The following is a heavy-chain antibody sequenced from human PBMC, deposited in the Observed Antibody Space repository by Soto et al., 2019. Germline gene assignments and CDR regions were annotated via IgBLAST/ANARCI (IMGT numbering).Heavy chain of an antibody. CDR1: GFTFSSYA. D-gene: IGHD2-15*01. Sequence: HPGGSLRLSCAASGFTFSSYAMSWVRQAPGKGLEWVSAISGSGGSTYYADSVKGRFTISRDNSKNTLYLQMNSLRAEDTAVYYSAKRLAVVAATPKAPLMDVWGKGTTVTVSS. CDR2: ISGSGGST. J-gene: IGHJ6*04. CDR3: AKRLAVVAATPKAPLMDV. V-gene: IGHV3-23*01.